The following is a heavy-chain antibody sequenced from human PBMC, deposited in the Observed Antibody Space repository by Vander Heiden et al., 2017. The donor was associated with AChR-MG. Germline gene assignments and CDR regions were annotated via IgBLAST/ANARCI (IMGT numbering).Heavy chain of an antibody. CDR1: GLTSRTYG. D-gene: IGHD2-15*01. CDR2: ISNDGSQK. J-gene: IGHJ4*02. V-gene: IGHV3-30*18. Sequence: QVQLVEFGGGVVQPGRSLRLSCAASGLTSRTYGMDWVRQPPGKGLEWVAVISNDGSQKYYTDSVKGRFTISRDNSKNTLYLQMNSLRAEDTAVYYCAKHLAWAVGVDYWGQGTLVTVSS. CDR3: AKHLAWAVGVDY.